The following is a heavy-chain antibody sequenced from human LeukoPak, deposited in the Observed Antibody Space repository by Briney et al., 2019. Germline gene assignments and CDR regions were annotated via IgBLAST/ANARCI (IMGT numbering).Heavy chain of an antibody. J-gene: IGHJ5*02. CDR2: IYYSGST. V-gene: IGHV4-59*01. Sequence: SETLSLTCTVSGGSISSYYWSWIRQPPGKGLEWIGCIYYSGSTNYNPSLKSRVTISVDTSKNQFSLKLSSVTAADTAVYYCARDLRGYSGYDTLDNRFDPWGQGTLVTVSS. D-gene: IGHD5-12*01. CDR3: ARDLRGYSGYDTLDNRFDP. CDR1: GGSISSYY.